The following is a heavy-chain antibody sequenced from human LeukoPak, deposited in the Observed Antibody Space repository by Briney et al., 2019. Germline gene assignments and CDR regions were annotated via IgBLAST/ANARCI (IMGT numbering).Heavy chain of an antibody. CDR3: ATESMVRGVPGFDY. V-gene: IGHV1-18*01. J-gene: IGHJ4*02. Sequence: GASVKVSCKASGYTFTSYGISWVRQAPGQGLEWMGWISAYNGNTNYAQKLQGRVTMTTDTSTSTAYMELRSLRSDDTAVYYCATESMVRGVPGFDYWGQGTLVTVSS. CDR1: GYTFTSYG. CDR2: ISAYNGNT. D-gene: IGHD3-10*01.